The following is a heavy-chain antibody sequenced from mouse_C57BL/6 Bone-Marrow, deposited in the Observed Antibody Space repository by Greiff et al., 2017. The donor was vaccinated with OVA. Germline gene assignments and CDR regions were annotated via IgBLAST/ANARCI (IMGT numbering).Heavy chain of an antibody. D-gene: IGHD2-1*01. CDR3: ASTYGNYDWYFDV. J-gene: IGHJ1*03. Sequence: VQLKESGPVLVKPGPSVKISCKASGFTFTDYYMHWVKQSHGKSLEWIGLVYPYNGSTSSNQKFKGKATLTVYTSSSPAYMELNSLTSEDSGVYFCASTYGNYDWYFDVWGTVTTVTVSS. CDR2: VYPYNGST. CDR1: GFTFTDYY. V-gene: IGHV1-36*01.